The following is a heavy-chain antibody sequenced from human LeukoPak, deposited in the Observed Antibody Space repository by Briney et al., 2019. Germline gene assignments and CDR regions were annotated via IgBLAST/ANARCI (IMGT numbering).Heavy chain of an antibody. CDR2: IYYTGST. J-gene: IGHJ4*02. Sequence: PSETLSLTCTVSGGSISSYYWSWIRQPPGKGLEYIGYIYYTGSTNYNPSLKSRVTISVDTSKNQFSLKLSSVTAADTAVYYCARDMGGSYPYFDYWGQGTLVTVSS. CDR3: ARDMGGSYPYFDY. CDR1: GGSISSYY. D-gene: IGHD1-26*01. V-gene: IGHV4-59*01.